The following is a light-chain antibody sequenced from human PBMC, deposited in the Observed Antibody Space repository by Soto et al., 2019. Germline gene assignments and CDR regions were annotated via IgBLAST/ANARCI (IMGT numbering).Light chain of an antibody. V-gene: IGKV3-15*01. J-gene: IGKJ1*01. Sequence: EVVITQSPATLSVSPGESATLSCRASQSISSSKLAWYQQNPGQAPRLLLFGVSNRATGIPARFSGSGSGTEFSLTISSLQSEDFAVYYCQQYDYWPRTFGQGTKVDI. CDR3: QQYDYWPRT. CDR1: QSISSS. CDR2: GVS.